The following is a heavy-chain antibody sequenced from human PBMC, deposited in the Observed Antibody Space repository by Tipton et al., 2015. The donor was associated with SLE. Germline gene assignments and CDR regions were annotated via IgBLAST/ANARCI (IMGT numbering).Heavy chain of an antibody. D-gene: IGHD3-9*01. CDR2: IKQDGSEK. CDR1: GFTFSSYW. J-gene: IGHJ3*02. Sequence: SLRLSCAASGFTFSSYWMSWVRQAPGKGLEWVANIKQDGSEKYYVDSVKGRFTISRDNAKNSLYLQMNSLRAEDTAVYYCARVHTYYDILTGYYTDAFDIWGQGTMVTVSS. V-gene: IGHV3-7*01. CDR3: ARVHTYYDILTGYYTDAFDI.